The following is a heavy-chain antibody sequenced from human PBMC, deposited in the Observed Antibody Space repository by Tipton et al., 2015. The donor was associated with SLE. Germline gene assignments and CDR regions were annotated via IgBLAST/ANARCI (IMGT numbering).Heavy chain of an antibody. CDR2: ISYSGST. CDR1: GGSISSGGYY. V-gene: IGHV4-61*08. D-gene: IGHD6-19*01. CDR3: ARGGYSSGWYGDYFVY. J-gene: IGHJ4*02. Sequence: TLSLTYTVSGGSISSGGYYWSWIRQPPGKGLEGIGYISYSGSTNYSPSLKSRVTISLDTSKTQFSLKLRSVTAADTAIYYCARGGYSSGWYGDYFVYCGQGTLVTVSS.